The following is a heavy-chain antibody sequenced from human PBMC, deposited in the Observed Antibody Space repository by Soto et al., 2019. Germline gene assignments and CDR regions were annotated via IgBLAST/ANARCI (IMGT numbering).Heavy chain of an antibody. V-gene: IGHV1-2*02. Sequence: GSVKVYFKASGYPFTGYYMHWVRQAPGQGLEWIGWINPNSGGTNYAQKFQGRVTMTRDTSISTAYMELSRLRSDDTAVYYCARDRIDSGSYWGPPTYWGQGAMVTVSS. CDR1: GYPFTGYY. CDR3: ARDRIDSGSYWGPPTY. J-gene: IGHJ4*02. D-gene: IGHD1-26*01. CDR2: INPNSGGT.